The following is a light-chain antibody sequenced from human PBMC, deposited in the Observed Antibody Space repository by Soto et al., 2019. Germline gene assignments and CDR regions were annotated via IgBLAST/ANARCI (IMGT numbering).Light chain of an antibody. Sequence: DIQMTQSPSTLYASVGDRVSITCRASQSISSWLAWYQQKPGKAPKLLIYKASSLESGVPSRFSGSGSGTEFTLTISSLQPEDFATYYCQQYNTYPWTFGQGTKVEIK. CDR1: QSISSW. CDR3: QQYNTYPWT. J-gene: IGKJ1*01. CDR2: KAS. V-gene: IGKV1-5*03.